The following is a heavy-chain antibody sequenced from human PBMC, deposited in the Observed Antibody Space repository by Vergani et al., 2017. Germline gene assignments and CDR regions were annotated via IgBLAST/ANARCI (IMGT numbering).Heavy chain of an antibody. D-gene: IGHD6-19*01. Sequence: EVHLVESGGGLVQPGRSLRLSCSGSGFTLGDYAMTWVRQAPGKGLEWVAFILSKPYGGTTEYAASVKGRFTISRDDSKSIAYLQMSSLKAEDTAVYYCARGAYSSGYDAFDIWGQGTMVTVSS. CDR1: GFTLGDYA. CDR2: ILSKPYGGTT. CDR3: ARGAYSSGYDAFDI. V-gene: IGHV3-49*04. J-gene: IGHJ3*02.